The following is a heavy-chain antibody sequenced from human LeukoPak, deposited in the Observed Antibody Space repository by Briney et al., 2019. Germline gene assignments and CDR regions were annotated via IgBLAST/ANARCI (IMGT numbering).Heavy chain of an antibody. D-gene: IGHD3-22*01. J-gene: IGHJ3*02. CDR3: ARDRPYYYDSSGYPDAFDI. CDR1: GFTFSSYG. CDR2: ISYDGSNK. Sequence: GGSLRLSCAASGFTFSSYGMHWVRQAPGKGLEWVTVISYDGSNKYYADSVKGRFTISRDNSKNTLYLQMNSLRAEDTAVYYCARDRPYYYDSSGYPDAFDIWGQGTMVTVSS. V-gene: IGHV3-30-3*01.